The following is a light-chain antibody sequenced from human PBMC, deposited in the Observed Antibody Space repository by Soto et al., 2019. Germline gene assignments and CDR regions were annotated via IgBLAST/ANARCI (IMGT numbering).Light chain of an antibody. V-gene: IGLV2-11*01. CDR1: TSDVGGYNY. J-gene: IGLJ1*01. Sequence: QSALTQPRSLSGSPGQSVTISCTGTTSDVGGYNYVSWYQQHPGKAPKLMIYDVSKRPSGVPDRFSGSKSGNTAFLTISVLQAEDEADYYCCSYAGSYTYVFGTGTKLTVL. CDR3: CSYAGSYTYV. CDR2: DVS.